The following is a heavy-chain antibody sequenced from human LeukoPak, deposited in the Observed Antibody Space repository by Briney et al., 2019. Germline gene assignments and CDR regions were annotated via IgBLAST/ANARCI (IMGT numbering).Heavy chain of an antibody. D-gene: IGHD6-19*01. Sequence: GASVKVSCKASGYTFTSYAMNWVRQAPGQGLEWMGWINTNTGNPTYAQGFTGRFVFSLDTSVSTAYLQISRLKAEDTAVYYCARGGSSSGWFYYYYYYMDVWGKGTTVTVSS. V-gene: IGHV7-4-1*02. CDR2: INTNTGNP. CDR1: GYTFTSYA. J-gene: IGHJ6*03. CDR3: ARGGSSSGWFYYYYYYMDV.